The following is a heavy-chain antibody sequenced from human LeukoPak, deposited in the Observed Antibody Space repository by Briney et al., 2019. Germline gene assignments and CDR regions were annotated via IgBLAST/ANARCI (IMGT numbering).Heavy chain of an antibody. J-gene: IGHJ3*02. D-gene: IGHD2/OR15-2a*01. CDR3: ARHFSGPKYLNI. Sequence: PGGSLRLSCAASGFTFSSYAMSWVRQPPGKGLEWIGSIFSSGSTYYSPSLKSRVTISVDTSKNQFSLKLTSVTATDTAVYYCARHFSGPKYLNIWGQGTMVTVSS. CDR1: GFTFSSYA. V-gene: IGHV4-39*01. CDR2: IFSSGST.